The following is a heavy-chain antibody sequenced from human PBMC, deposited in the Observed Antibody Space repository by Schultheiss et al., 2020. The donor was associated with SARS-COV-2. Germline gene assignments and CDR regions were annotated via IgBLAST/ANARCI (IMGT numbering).Heavy chain of an antibody. CDR1: GFIFSNYD. J-gene: IGHJ5*02. CDR2: ISGSGGST. D-gene: IGHD3-9*01. V-gene: IGHV3-23*01. CDR3: AKSGYYDILTGYFLMFDP. Sequence: GGSLRLSCAASGFIFSNYDMSWVRQAPGKGLEWVSAISGSGGSTYYADSVKGRFTISRDNSKNTLYLQMNSLRAEDTAVYYCAKSGYYDILTGYFLMFDPWGQGTLVTVSS.